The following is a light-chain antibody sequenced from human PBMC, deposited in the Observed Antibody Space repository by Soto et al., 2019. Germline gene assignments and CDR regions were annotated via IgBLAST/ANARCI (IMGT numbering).Light chain of an antibody. V-gene: IGLV1-44*01. CDR1: SSNVGGNP. CDR2: TST. J-gene: IGLJ1*01. CDR3: ASWDDTLNGPV. Sequence: QSALTQPPSASGTPGQRVTISCSGSSSNVGGNPVNWYQHVPTAAPKLLIYTSTQRPSGVPHRFSGAKCGTAVSLAIRGLQSEDEADYYCASWDDTLNGPVFGTGTKVTVL.